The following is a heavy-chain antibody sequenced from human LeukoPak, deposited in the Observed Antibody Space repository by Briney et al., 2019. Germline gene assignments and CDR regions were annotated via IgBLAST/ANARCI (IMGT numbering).Heavy chain of an antibody. V-gene: IGHV4-39*07. D-gene: IGHD3-9*01. J-gene: IGHJ4*02. CDR1: GGSISSSSYY. CDR2: IYYSGST. CDR3: ARGYYDILTIRAFDY. Sequence: SETLSLTCTVSGGSISSSSYYWGWIRQPPGKGLEWIGSIYYSGSTYYNPSLKSRVTISVDTSKNQFSLKLSSVTAADTAVYYCARGYYDILTIRAFDYWGQGTLVTVSS.